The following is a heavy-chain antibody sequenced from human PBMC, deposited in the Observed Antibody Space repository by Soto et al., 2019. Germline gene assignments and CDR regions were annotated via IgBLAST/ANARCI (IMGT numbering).Heavy chain of an antibody. CDR1: GYSFNRYW. CDR3: ARLRDASPFYYAMDV. Sequence: ESLKICGKGSGYSFNRYWIGWVRQMTGKGLEWMGIIYPGDSGTRYSPSFQGQVTISADKSISTAYLQWSSLEASGTAMYYCARLRDASPFYYAMDVWGQGTTVTVSS. D-gene: IGHD3-16*01. J-gene: IGHJ6*02. V-gene: IGHV5-51*01. CDR2: IYPGDSGT.